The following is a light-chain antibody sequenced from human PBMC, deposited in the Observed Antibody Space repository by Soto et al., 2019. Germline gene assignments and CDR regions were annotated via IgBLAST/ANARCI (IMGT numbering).Light chain of an antibody. Sequence: ALTQPASVSGSPGQSITISCTGTSSDVGGYNYVSWYQHHPGKAPKLIIYDVTNRPSGVSNPFSGSKSGNTASLTISGLQPEDEADYYCNSYTTSNTRQIVFGTGTKVTVL. CDR2: DVT. J-gene: IGLJ1*01. CDR3: NSYTTSNTRQIV. CDR1: SSDVGGYNY. V-gene: IGLV2-14*03.